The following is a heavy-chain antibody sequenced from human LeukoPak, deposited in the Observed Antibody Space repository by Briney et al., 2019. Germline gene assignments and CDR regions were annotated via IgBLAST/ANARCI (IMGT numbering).Heavy chain of an antibody. Sequence: GASVKVSCKASGYTFTSYGISWVRQAPGQGLEWMGWISAYNGNTNYAQKLQGRVTMTTDTSTSTAYMELRSLRSDDTAVYYCARVLIDRKTNYYYYYMDVWGKGTTVTISS. J-gene: IGHJ6*03. CDR3: ARVLIDRKTNYYYYYMDV. CDR1: GYTFTSYG. D-gene: IGHD3-22*01. CDR2: ISAYNGNT. V-gene: IGHV1-18*01.